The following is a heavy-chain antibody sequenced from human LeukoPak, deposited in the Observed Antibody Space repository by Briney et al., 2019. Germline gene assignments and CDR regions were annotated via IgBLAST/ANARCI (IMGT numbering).Heavy chain of an antibody. CDR2: IFPSGST. D-gene: IGHD2-15*01. CDR3: ARDLYCSGDTCYETENWFDP. V-gene: IGHV4-4*07. CDR1: GGSISSYY. J-gene: IGHJ5*02. Sequence: SSETLSLTCTVSGGSISSYYWSWIRQPAGKGLEWIGRIFPSGSTNYNPSLKSPFTMSVDTSKDQFSLKLSSVTAADTAVYYCARDLYCSGDTCYETENWFDPWGQGTLVTVSP.